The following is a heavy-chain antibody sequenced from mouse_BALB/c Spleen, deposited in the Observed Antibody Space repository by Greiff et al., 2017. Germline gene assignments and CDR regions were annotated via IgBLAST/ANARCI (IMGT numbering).Heavy chain of an antibody. CDR2: ISDGGSYT. J-gene: IGHJ2*01. D-gene: IGHD3-3*01. V-gene: IGHV5-4*02. CDR3: ARGPGREGYFDY. Sequence: EVQLVESGGGLVKPGGSLKLSCAASGFTFSDYYMYWVRQTPEKRLEWVATISDGGSYTYYPDSVKGRFTISRDNAKNNLYLQMSSLKSEDTAMYYCARGPGREGYFDYWGQGTTLTVSS. CDR1: GFTFSDYY.